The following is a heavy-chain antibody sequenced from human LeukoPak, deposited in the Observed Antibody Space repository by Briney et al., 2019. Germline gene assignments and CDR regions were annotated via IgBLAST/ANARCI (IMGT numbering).Heavy chain of an antibody. CDR2: IKQDGSEK. Sequence: GSLRLSCAASGFRFSSYWMSWVRQAPGKGLEWVANIKQDGSEKYYVDSVKGRFTISRDNAKKSLYLQMNNLGAADTAVYYCARDGYPFDFWGQGTLVTVSS. V-gene: IGHV3-7*01. D-gene: IGHD1-1*01. CDR1: GFRFSSYW. J-gene: IGHJ4*02. CDR3: ARDGYPFDF.